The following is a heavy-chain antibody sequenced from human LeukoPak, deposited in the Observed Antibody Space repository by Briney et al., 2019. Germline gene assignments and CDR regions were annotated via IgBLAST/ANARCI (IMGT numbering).Heavy chain of an antibody. V-gene: IGHV3-74*01. CDR3: ARAVGNSEDFDY. D-gene: IGHD4-23*01. CDR1: GFTFDDYG. Sequence: GGSLRLSCAASGFTFDDYGMSWVRQAPGKGLVWVSRIKSDGSSTSYADSVKGRFTISRDNAKNTLYLQMNSLRAEDTAVYYCARAVGNSEDFDYWGQGTLVTVSS. J-gene: IGHJ4*02. CDR2: IKSDGSST.